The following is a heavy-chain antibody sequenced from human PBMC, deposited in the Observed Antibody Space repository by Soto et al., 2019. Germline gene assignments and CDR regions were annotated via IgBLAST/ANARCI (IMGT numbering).Heavy chain of an antibody. Sequence: QVQLVQSGAEVKKPGASVKVSCKASGYTFTSYYMHWVRQAPGQGLEWLGIINPSGGSTSYAQKFQGRGTMTRATSTSTVYMELSSLRSEDTAVYYCARDRGGSDWFDPWGQGTLVTVSS. J-gene: IGHJ5*02. CDR2: INPSGGST. D-gene: IGHD3-10*01. CDR1: GYTFTSYY. V-gene: IGHV1-46*01. CDR3: ARDRGGSDWFDP.